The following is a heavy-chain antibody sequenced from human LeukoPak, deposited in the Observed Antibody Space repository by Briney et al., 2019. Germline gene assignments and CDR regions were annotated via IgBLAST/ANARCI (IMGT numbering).Heavy chain of an antibody. V-gene: IGHV3-15*01. D-gene: IGHD3-22*01. Sequence: GGSLRLSCAASGFTFSNAWMSWVRQAPGKGLEWVGRIKSKTDGGTTDYAAPVKGRFTISRDDSKNTLYLQMNSLKTEDTAVYYCTTETRVGGYYYQYYFDYWGQGTLVTVSS. CDR3: TTETRVGGYYYQYYFDY. J-gene: IGHJ4*02. CDR2: IKSKTDGGTT. CDR1: GFTFSNAW.